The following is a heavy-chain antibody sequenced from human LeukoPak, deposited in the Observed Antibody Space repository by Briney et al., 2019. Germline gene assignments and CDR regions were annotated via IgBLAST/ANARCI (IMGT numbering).Heavy chain of an antibody. CDR2: INPISGGT. Sequence: ASVKVSCKASGYTFTDYYMHWVRQAPGQGLEWLGWINPISGGTNYAQKFQGRVTKTRDTSISTAYMELSRLRSDDTAVYYCAREYYDSSAYNQEAIDYWGQGTLVTVSS. D-gene: IGHD3-22*01. CDR3: AREYYDSSAYNQEAIDY. V-gene: IGHV1-2*02. J-gene: IGHJ4*02. CDR1: GYTFTDYY.